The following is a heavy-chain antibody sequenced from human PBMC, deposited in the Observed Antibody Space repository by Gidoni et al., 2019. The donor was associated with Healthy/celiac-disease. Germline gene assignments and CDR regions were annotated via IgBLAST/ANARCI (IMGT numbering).Heavy chain of an antibody. J-gene: IGHJ5*02. CDR3: TGDIVVVPAANGA. CDR1: VFTFINAW. D-gene: IGHD2-2*01. V-gene: IGHV3-15*01. Sequence: EVQLVESGGGLVKPGGSLRLSCAASVFTFINAWMRWVLQAPGKGLEWVGRSKSKTDGGTTDYAAPVKGRFTISRDDSKNTLYLQMNSLKTEDTAVYYCTGDIVVVPAANGAWGQGTLVTVSS. CDR2: SKSKTDGGTT.